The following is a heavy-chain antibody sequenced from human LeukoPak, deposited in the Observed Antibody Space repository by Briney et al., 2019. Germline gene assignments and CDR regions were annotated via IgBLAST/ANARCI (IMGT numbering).Heavy chain of an antibody. V-gene: IGHV1-2*02. J-gene: IGHJ6*02. Sequence: GASVKVSCKASGYTFTGYYIHWVRQAPGQGLEWMAWINPNNGATNYAQNFQGRVTMTRDTSISTAYMELSRLSSDDTAVYYCALVYYDILTGNYYYDYGMDVWGQGTTVTVSS. D-gene: IGHD3-9*01. CDR3: ALVYYDILTGNYYYDYGMDV. CDR2: INPNNGAT. CDR1: GYTFTGYY.